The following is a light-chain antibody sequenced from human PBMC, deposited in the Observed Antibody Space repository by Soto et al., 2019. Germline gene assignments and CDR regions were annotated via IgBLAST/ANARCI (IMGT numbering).Light chain of an antibody. V-gene: IGLV2-14*01. Sequence: QSALTQPASVSGSPGQSITISCTGNSSDVGYHNYVSWYRQHPDKAPRLMIYEVNNRPLGVSNRFSGSKSGNTASLTISGLQAEDEADYYCSSCTSSNTLLYVFGTGTKVTVL. CDR1: SSDVGYHNY. J-gene: IGLJ1*01. CDR3: SSCTSSNTLLYV. CDR2: EVN.